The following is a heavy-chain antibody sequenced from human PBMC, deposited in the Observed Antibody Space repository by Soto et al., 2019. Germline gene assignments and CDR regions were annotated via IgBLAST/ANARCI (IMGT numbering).Heavy chain of an antibody. Sequence: TSEPRSLTCSVSGGTITGGRSSWNWIRRSPLKGLEGIAYIYHSGSTYYNPYLKSRVTISVARSEHQFSLKLPSVTAADTAVYYCVRESVASGPNYFDTWGPGTLVTVSS. V-gene: IGHV4-30-2*06. CDR2: IYHSGST. CDR1: GGTITGGRSS. D-gene: IGHD6-6*01. CDR3: VRESVASGPNYFDT. J-gene: IGHJ5*02.